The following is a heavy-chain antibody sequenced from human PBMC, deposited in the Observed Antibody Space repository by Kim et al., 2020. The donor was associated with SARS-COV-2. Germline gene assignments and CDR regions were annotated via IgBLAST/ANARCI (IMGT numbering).Heavy chain of an antibody. CDR2: IYYSGST. Sequence: SETLSLTCTVSGGSISSSSYYWGWIRQLPGKGLEWIGSIYYSGSTYYNPSLKSRVTISVDTFKNQFSLTLSSVTAADTAVYYCARHGACEMTIDYWGQGTMVTASS. J-gene: IGHJ4*02. CDR3: ARHGACEMTIDY. V-gene: IGHV4-39*01. CDR1: GGSISSSSYY. D-gene: IGHD2-21*02.